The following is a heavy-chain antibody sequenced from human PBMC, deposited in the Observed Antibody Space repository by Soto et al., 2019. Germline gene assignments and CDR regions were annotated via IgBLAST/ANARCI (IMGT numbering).Heavy chain of an antibody. CDR3: VRYDRINMKPYSPEGFHI. CDR1: GGSISSSNSH. Sequence: SETLSLTCTVSGGSISSSNSHWGWTRQPPGKGLEYIGSVYYGGAIFYSGNIYYNPSLKSRVTISVDTSKNQSSLRLSSVTAADTGVYYCVRYDRINMKPYSPEGFHIWGQGTMVTVSS. J-gene: IGHJ3*02. V-gene: IGHV4-39*01. CDR2: VYYGGAIFYSGNI. D-gene: IGHD3-3*02.